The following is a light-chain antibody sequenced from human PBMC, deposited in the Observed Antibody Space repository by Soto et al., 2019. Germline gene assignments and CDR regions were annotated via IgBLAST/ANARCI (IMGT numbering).Light chain of an antibody. V-gene: IGKV3-15*01. CDR1: QSVSSN. J-gene: IGKJ1*01. CDR3: QQYNNWPPAWT. Sequence: EIVMTQSPATLSVSPGERATLSCRASQSVSSNLAWYQQKPGQAPRLLIYGASTRATGIPARFSGSGSGTEFPRTISSLQSEDFAVYYCQQYNNWPPAWTFGQGTKVEIK. CDR2: GAS.